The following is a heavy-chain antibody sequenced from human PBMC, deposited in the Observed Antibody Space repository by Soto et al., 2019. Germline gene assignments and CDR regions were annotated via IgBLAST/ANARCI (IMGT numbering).Heavy chain of an antibody. D-gene: IGHD3-22*01. CDR2: VYHVGNT. V-gene: IGHV4-59*01. Sequence: SETLSLTCTLSGASITSSYWTWIRQPPGMGLEWIGSVYHVGNTNSNPSLRSRLTMSVDTSKNQLSLRLTSVTTADTAVYYCAREEQKDDTRTFGTNTLDVWGQGTAVTVSS. CDR3: AREEQKDDTRTFGTNTLDV. J-gene: IGHJ6*02. CDR1: GASITSSY.